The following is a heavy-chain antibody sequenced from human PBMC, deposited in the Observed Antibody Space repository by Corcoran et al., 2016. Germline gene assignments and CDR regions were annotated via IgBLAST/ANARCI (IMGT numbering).Heavy chain of an antibody. J-gene: IGHJ5*02. V-gene: IGHV4-39*07. Sequence: QLHLQESGPGLVRPSEILSLTCVVSGGFIISSISYWGWIRKSPGKGLEWIGNINANGRTYYNPSLKSRVTISVDTSKNQFSLMLKSVTAADTPLYDCARDVWFERYWGNLFDPCGLGTLVTVSS. D-gene: IGHD3-10*01. CDR1: GGFIISSISY. CDR3: ARDVWFERYWGNLFDP. CDR2: INANGRT.